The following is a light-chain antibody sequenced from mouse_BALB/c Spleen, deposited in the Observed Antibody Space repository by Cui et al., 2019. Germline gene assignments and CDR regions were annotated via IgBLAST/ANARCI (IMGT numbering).Light chain of an antibody. J-gene: IGKJ1*01. CDR1: QSIGTS. CDR3: QQSNSWPTWT. V-gene: IGKV5-48*01. Sequence: DILLTQSPAILSVSPGERVSFSCRASQSIGTSIHWYQQRTNGSPRLLIKYASESISGIPSRFSDSGSGTDFTLSINSVESEDIADYYCQQSNSWPTWTFGGGTKLEIK. CDR2: YAS.